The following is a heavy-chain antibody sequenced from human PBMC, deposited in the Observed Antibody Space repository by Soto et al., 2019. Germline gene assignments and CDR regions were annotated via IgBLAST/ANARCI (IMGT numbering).Heavy chain of an antibody. CDR3: ARAYDSIGKWFDP. CDR2: IYYSGST. J-gene: IGHJ5*02. CDR1: GGSISSYY. Sequence: SETLSLTCTVSGGSISSYYWSWIRQPPGKGLEWIGYIYYSGSTNYNPSLKSRVTISVDTSKNQFSLKLSSVTAADTAVYYCARAYDSIGKWFDPWGQGTLVTVSS. V-gene: IGHV4-59*01. D-gene: IGHD3-3*01.